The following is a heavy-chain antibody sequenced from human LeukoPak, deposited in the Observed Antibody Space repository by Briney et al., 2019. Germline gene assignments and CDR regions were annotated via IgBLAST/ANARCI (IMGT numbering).Heavy chain of an antibody. V-gene: IGHV3-11*04. J-gene: IGHJ4*02. Sequence: PGGSLRLSCVASGFTLSDHYMAWIRQAPGKGLEWVSYISDTGSVIYYADSVKGRFTFSRDNAKNSLYLQMNSLRAEDTAVYYCARGDTAMVRSPIDYWGQGTLVTVSS. CDR3: ARGDTAMVRSPIDY. CDR1: GFTLSDHY. D-gene: IGHD5-18*01. CDR2: ISDTGSVI.